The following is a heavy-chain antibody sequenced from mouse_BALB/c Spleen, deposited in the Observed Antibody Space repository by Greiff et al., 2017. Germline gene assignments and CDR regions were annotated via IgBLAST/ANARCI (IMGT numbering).Heavy chain of an antibody. CDR1: GYSFTGYF. J-gene: IGHJ2*01. Sequence: VQLQQSGPELVKPGASVKISCKASGYSFTGYFMNWVMQSHGKSLEWIGRINPYNGDTFYNQKFKGKATLTVDKSSSTAHMELRSLASEDSAVYYCAREGYGAWRYFDYWGQGTTLTVSS. CDR2: INPYNGDT. V-gene: IGHV1-20*02. CDR3: AREGYGAWRYFDY. D-gene: IGHD1-1*02.